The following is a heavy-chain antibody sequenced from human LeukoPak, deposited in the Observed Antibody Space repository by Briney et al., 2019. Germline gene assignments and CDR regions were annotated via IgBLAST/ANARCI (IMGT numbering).Heavy chain of an antibody. CDR2: INPSGTGT. V-gene: IGHV1-46*01. CDR3: ATDHSMADTAWWFDP. D-gene: IGHD5-24*01. CDR1: GYTITNNW. Sequence: GASVKVSCKASGYTITNNWMHWVRQAPGQGLEWMGVINPSGTGTSYGQKFQGRITMSRDTSTSTVYMELSSLRSEDTAFYYCATDHSMADTAWWFDPWGQGTLVTVSS. J-gene: IGHJ5*02.